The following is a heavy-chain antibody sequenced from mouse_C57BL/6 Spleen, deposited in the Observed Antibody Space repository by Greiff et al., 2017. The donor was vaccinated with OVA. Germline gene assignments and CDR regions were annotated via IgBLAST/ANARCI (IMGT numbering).Heavy chain of an antibody. CDR2: IDPSDSET. D-gene: IGHD2-1*01. CDR3: ARRGYGNYAGVDY. V-gene: IGHV1-52*01. Sequence: VQLQQPGAELVRPGSSVTLSCKASGYTFTSYWMHWVKQRPIQGLEWIGNIDPSDSETHYNQKFKDKATLTVDKSSSTAYMQLSSLTSEDSAVYDCARRGYGNYAGVDYWGQGTSVTVSS. J-gene: IGHJ4*01. CDR1: GYTFTSYW.